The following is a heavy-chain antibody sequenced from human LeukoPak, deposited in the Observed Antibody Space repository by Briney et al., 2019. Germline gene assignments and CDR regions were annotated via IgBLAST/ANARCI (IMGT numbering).Heavy chain of an antibody. J-gene: IGHJ4*02. CDR1: GGSISSYY. CDR2: IYYSGST. Sequence: SETLSLTCTVSGGSISSYYWSWIRQPPGKGLEWIGYIYYSGSTNYNPSLKSRVIISVDTSKNQFSLKLSSVTAADTAVYYCARLAAAGMNPSDYWGQGTLVTVSS. V-gene: IGHV4-59*01. D-gene: IGHD6-13*01. CDR3: ARLAAAGMNPSDY.